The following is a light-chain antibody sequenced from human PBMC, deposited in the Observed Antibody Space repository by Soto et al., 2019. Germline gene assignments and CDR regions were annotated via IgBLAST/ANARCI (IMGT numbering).Light chain of an antibody. Sequence: DIQMTQSPSTLSASVGDRVTITCRASQSISSWMAWYQQKPGKAPNLLIYDASSLESGVPSRFSGSGSGTEFTLTISSLQPGDFATYYCQQYNSYSLSFGGGTKVVIK. CDR2: DAS. V-gene: IGKV1-5*01. CDR3: QQYNSYSLS. CDR1: QSISSW. J-gene: IGKJ4*01.